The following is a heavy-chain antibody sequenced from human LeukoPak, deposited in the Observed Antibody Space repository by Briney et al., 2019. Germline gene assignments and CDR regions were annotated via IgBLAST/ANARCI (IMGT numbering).Heavy chain of an antibody. J-gene: IGHJ3*02. V-gene: IGHV3-7*01. Sequence: GGSLRLSCAASGFTFSSYWMNWVRQAPGKGLEWVAKIKQDGSEKYYVDSVKGRFTISRDNAKNSLYLQMNSLRAEDTALYYCARVSYYPHDAFAIWGQGTMVTVSS. CDR3: ARVSYYPHDAFAI. D-gene: IGHD1-26*01. CDR1: GFTFSSYW. CDR2: IKQDGSEK.